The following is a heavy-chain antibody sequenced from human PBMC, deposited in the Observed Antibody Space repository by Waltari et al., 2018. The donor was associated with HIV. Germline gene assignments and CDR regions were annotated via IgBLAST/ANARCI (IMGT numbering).Heavy chain of an antibody. CDR2: IHTYTGNT. D-gene: IGHD6-19*01. J-gene: IGHJ1*01. CDR1: ALSFSKSA. CDR3: VRDLSPMGKSGWYDS. V-gene: IGHV1-18*04. Sequence: VRLVLSGAEVTKPGASVQVSCKAPALSFSKSASTWVRQAPGQGPEWMGWIHTYTGNTDSAENFQGRVTMTRDTFTNTIYMELTTLKSDDSAIYYCVRDLSPMGKSGWYDSWGQGTVVTVSS.